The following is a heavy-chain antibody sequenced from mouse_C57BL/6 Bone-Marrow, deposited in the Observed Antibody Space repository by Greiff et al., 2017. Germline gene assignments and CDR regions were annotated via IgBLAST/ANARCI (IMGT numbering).Heavy chain of an antibody. J-gene: IGHJ3*01. V-gene: IGHV5-4*01. CDR2: ISDGGSYT. CDR1: GFTFSSYA. CDR3: AREAIYYDYGGAY. Sequence: EVQLQQSGGGLVKPGGSLKLSCAASGFTFSSYAMSWVRQTPEKRLEWVATISDGGSYTYYPDNVKGRFTISRDNAKNNLDLQMSHLKSEDTAMYDCAREAIYYDYGGAYWGQGTLVTVSA. D-gene: IGHD2-4*01.